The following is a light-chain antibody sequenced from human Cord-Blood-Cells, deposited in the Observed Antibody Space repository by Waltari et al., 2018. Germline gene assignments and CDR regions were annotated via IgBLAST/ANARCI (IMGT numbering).Light chain of an antibody. CDR1: SNDVGRSNY. Sequence: QSALTQPRSVSGSPGQSVTISCTGTSNDVGRSNYVSWYQQHPGKAPKLMIYDVSKRPSGVPDRFSGSKSGNTASLTISGLQAEDEADYYCCSYAGSYTWVFGGGTKLTVL. J-gene: IGLJ3*02. CDR2: DVS. CDR3: CSYAGSYTWV. V-gene: IGLV2-11*01.